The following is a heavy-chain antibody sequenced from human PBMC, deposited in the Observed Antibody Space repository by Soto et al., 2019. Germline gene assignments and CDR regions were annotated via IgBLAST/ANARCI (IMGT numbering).Heavy chain of an antibody. J-gene: IGHJ6*02. CDR3: ASAVQGKDGEWMSTNYGVDV. V-gene: IGHV1-18*04. CDR1: GYTFTSYG. Sequence: RASVKVSCKASGYTFTSYGISWVRQAPGQGLEWMGWISAYNGNTNYAQKLQGRVTMTTDTSTSTAYMELRSLRSDDTAVYYCASAVQGKDGEWMSTNYGVDVWGQGTTVTV. D-gene: IGHD4-17*01. CDR2: ISAYNGNT.